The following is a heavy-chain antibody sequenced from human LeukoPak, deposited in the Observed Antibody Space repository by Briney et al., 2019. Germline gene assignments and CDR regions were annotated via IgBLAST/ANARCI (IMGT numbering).Heavy chain of an antibody. D-gene: IGHD2-15*01. CDR2: ISGSGGST. CDR1: GFTFSSYA. J-gene: IGHJ5*02. V-gene: IGHV3-23*01. CDR3: AKDPVAYGGSWFDP. Sequence: GGSLRLSCAVSGFTFSSYAMSWVRQAPGKGLEWVSAISGSGGSTYYADSVKGRFTISRDNSKNTLYLQMNSLRAEDTAVYYCAKDPVAYGGSWFDPWGQGTLVTVSS.